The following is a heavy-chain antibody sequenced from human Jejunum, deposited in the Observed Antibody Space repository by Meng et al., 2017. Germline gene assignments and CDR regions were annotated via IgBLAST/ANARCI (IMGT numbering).Heavy chain of an antibody. CDR1: GVSISSNHFY. J-gene: IGHJ4*01. D-gene: IGHD3-10*01. CDR3: ARLVYYYGSGGFSY. V-gene: IGHV4-39*07. CDR2: ISYSGST. Sequence: GSLRLSCTVSGVSISSNHFYWGWSRQPPGKGLEWIGGISYSGSTYYNPSLRGRGSISLDPPNNQFSLNLNSVTAADTAMYYCARLVYYYGSGGFSYWGQGTLVTVSS.